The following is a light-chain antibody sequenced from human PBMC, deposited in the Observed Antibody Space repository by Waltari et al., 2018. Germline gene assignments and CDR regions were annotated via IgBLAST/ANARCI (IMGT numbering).Light chain of an antibody. J-gene: IGKJ4*01. CDR1: QHIDNN. V-gene: IGKV3-15*01. CDR2: GAS. Sequence: VMTQSPAALSVSPGERVTLSCKASQHIDNNLAWYQQKFGQSPRLLIYGASTRATGIPARFSGHWSGTEFTLTISSLQSEDCAVYYCQQYNRWPPLTFGGGTKVEIK. CDR3: QQYNRWPPLT.